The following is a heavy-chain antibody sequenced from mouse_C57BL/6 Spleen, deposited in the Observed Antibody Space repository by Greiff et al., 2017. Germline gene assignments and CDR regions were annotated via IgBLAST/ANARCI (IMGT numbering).Heavy chain of an antibody. CDR1: GFTFSSYA. CDR2: ISDGGGYT. CDR3: ARGDYGSSAPWFAY. J-gene: IGHJ3*01. D-gene: IGHD1-1*01. V-gene: IGHV5-4*01. Sequence: EVQRVESGGGLVKPGGSLKLSCAASGFTFSSYAMSWVRQTPEKRLEWVATISDGGGYTYYPDNVKGRFTISRDNAKNNLYLQMSHLKSEDTAMYYCARGDYGSSAPWFAYWGQGTLVTVSA.